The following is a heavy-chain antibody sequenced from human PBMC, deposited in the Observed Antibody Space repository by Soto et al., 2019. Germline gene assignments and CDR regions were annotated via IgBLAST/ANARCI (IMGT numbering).Heavy chain of an antibody. D-gene: IGHD1-1*01. CDR1: GYTFTSYA. Sequence: ASVKVSCKASGYTFTSYAMHWVRQAPGQRLEWMGWINAGNGNTKYSQKLQGRVTITRDTSASTAYMELSSLRSEDTAVYYCARNHVNWNDVMYLDRYNWFDPWGQGTLVTVSS. V-gene: IGHV1-3*01. CDR3: ARNHVNWNDVMYLDRYNWFDP. CDR2: INAGNGNT. J-gene: IGHJ5*02.